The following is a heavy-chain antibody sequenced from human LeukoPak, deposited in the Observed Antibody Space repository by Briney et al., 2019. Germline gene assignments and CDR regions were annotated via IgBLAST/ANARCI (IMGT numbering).Heavy chain of an antibody. V-gene: IGHV3-30-3*01. D-gene: IGHD4-17*01. CDR3: ARGPRLRRYGMDV. J-gene: IGHJ6*02. CDR2: ISYDGSNK. Sequence: HPGRSLRLSCAASGFTFSSYAMLWVRQAPGKGLEWVAVISYDGSNKYYADSVKGRFTISRDNSKNTLYLQMNSLRAEDTAVYYCARGPRLRRYGMDVWGQGTTVTVSS. CDR1: GFTFSSYA.